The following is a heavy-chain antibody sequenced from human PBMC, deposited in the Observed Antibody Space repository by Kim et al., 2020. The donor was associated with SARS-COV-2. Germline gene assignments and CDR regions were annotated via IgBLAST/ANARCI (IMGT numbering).Heavy chain of an antibody. CDR2: NNDGTNT. V-gene: IGHV3-74*01. D-gene: IGHD1-1*01. Sequence: NNDGTNTYYADSVKGRFTISRDNAKNMVSLTMNNLCAEDTAVYYCTTAFEFWGQGTLVTVSS. CDR3: TTAFEF. J-gene: IGHJ4*02.